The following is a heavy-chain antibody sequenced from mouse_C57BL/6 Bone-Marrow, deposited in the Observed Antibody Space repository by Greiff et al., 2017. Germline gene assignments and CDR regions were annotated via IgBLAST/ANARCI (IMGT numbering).Heavy chain of an antibody. CDR1: GFTFSSYA. D-gene: IGHD4-1*01. CDR2: ISDGGSYT. Sequence: EVQLVESGGGLVKPGGSLKLSCAASGFTFSSYAMSWVRQTPEKGLEWVATISDGGSYTYYPDTVKGRFTITRDNAKNNLYLQMSHLKSVATAIYNCAQPGTGFAYWGQGTLVTVSA. V-gene: IGHV5-4*01. CDR3: AQPGTGFAY. J-gene: IGHJ3*01.